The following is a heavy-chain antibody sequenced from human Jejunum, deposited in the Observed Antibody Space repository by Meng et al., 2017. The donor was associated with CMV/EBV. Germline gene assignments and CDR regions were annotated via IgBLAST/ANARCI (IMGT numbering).Heavy chain of an antibody. CDR2: IHDTGST. J-gene: IGHJ4*02. Sequence: GHLQGSGPGLVKPSQTLSLTCSVSGGSIGSGDYYWSWIRQPQGKGLEWIGYIHDTGSTYYNPSLKSRVDISLGTSRNHFSLTLSSVTAEDTAVYFCARGSIFVSFDSWGQGTLVTVSS. V-gene: IGHV4-30-4*08. D-gene: IGHD3-3*01. CDR3: ARGSIFVSFDS. CDR1: GGSIGSGDYY.